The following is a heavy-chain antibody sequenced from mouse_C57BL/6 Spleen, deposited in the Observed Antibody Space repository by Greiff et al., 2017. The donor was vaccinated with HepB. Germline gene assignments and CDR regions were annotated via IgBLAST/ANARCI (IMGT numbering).Heavy chain of an antibody. CDR2: IYPGSGNT. V-gene: IGHV1-76*01. Sequence: VQLQQSGAELVRPGASVKLSCKASGYTFTDYYINWVKQRPGQGLEWIARIYPGSGNTYYNEKFKGKATLTAEKSSSTAYMQLSSLTSEDSAVYFCARSSIYYYGSSFFAYWGQGTLVTVSA. D-gene: IGHD1-1*01. J-gene: IGHJ3*01. CDR1: GYTFTDYY. CDR3: ARSSIYYYGSSFFAY.